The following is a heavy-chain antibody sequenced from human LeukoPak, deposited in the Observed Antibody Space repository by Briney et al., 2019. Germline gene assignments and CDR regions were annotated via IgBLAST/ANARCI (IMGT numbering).Heavy chain of an antibody. Sequence: PSETLSLTCTVSGGSISSYYWSWIRQPPGKGLEWIGYTYYSGSTNYNPSLKSRVTISVDTSKNQFSLKLSSVTAADTAVYYCARRIAAATNDAFDIWGQGTMVTVSS. J-gene: IGHJ3*02. CDR1: GGSISSYY. CDR3: ARRIAAATNDAFDI. D-gene: IGHD6-13*01. CDR2: TYYSGST. V-gene: IGHV4-59*01.